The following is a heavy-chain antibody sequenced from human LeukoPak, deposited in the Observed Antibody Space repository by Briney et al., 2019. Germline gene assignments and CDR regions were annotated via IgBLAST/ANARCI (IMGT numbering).Heavy chain of an antibody. Sequence: GGSRRLSCAASGFTFSTYAMSWVRQAPGKGLEWVSVLYSGGTTYYADSVKGRFTISRDNSKNTLYLQMNSLRAEDTAVYYCARGWVPSDISMNWGQGTTLTVSS. CDR2: LYSGGTT. J-gene: IGHJ6*02. CDR3: ARGWVPSDISMN. V-gene: IGHV3-66*01. D-gene: IGHD2-15*01. CDR1: GFTFSTYA.